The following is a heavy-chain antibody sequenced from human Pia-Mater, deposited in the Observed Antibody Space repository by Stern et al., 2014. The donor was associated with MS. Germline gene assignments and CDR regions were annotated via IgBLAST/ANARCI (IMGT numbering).Heavy chain of an antibody. CDR1: GYNFTTYW. CDR2: IYPGDSQT. J-gene: IGHJ1*01. D-gene: IGHD6-19*01. CDR3: ARPSNSGLFLHH. V-gene: IGHV5-51*01. Sequence: QLVQSGAEVKKPGESLKISCKGSGYNFTTYWIAWVRQMPGRGLEWMGLIYPGDSQTRSSPSFQGHVTMSADTSISPAYLQWSSLKASDTAIYYCARPSNSGLFLHHWGQGTLVTVSS.